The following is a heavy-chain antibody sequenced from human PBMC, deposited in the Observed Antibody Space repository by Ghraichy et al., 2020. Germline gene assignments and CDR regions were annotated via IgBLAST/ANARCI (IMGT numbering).Heavy chain of an antibody. V-gene: IGHV3-48*02. CDR2: IRTTSSTI. CDR1: GFTFSSYD. J-gene: IGHJ4*02. CDR3: ARDLFDQSLDY. Sequence: LSLTCTASGFTFSSYDMNWVRQVPGKGVEWVSYIRTTSSTIYYIDSVKGRFTISRDNAKNSVYLQMNSLRDEDTAVYYCARDLFDQSLDYWGQGTLVTVSS.